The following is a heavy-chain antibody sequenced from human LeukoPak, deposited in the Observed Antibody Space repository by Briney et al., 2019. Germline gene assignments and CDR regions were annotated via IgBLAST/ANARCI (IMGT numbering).Heavy chain of an antibody. J-gene: IGHJ5*02. CDR3: ARVKIFGVAISNWFDP. Sequence: ASVKVSCKASGYTFTSYTIMWVRQAPGQGLEWMGYISAYNGDTYYVPKFQGGATMTTDTSTNTAFMELRRLRSDDTAIYYCARVKIFGVAISNWFDPWGQGTLVTVSS. CDR2: ISAYNGDT. D-gene: IGHD3-3*01. V-gene: IGHV1-18*01. CDR1: GYTFTSYT.